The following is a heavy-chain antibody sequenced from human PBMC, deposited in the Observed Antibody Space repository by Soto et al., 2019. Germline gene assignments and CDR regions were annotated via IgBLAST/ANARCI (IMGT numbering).Heavy chain of an antibody. J-gene: IGHJ5*02. CDR2: INHSGST. V-gene: IGHV4-34*01. CDR1: GGSFSGYY. CDR3: ARGLRITMVRGVKGWFDP. Sequence: QVQLQQWGAGLLKPSETLSLTCAVYGGSFSGYYWSWIRQPPGKGLEWIGEINHSGSTNYNPSLKLRVTISVDTSKNQFSLKLSSVTAADTAVYYCARGLRITMVRGVKGWFDPWGQGTLVTVSS. D-gene: IGHD3-10*01.